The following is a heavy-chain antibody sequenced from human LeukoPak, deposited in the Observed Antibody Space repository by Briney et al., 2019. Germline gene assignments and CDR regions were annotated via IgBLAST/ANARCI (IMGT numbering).Heavy chain of an antibody. J-gene: IGHJ4*02. D-gene: IGHD1-26*01. CDR2: ISAYNGST. Sequence: ASVKVSCKASGYTFTSYGISWVRQAPGQGLEWMGWISAYNGSTNYAQKLQGRVTMTTDTSTSTAYMELRSLRSDDTAVYYCARESPASGSYWPLDYWGQGTLVTVSS. CDR1: GYTFTSYG. V-gene: IGHV1-18*01. CDR3: ARESPASGSYWPLDY.